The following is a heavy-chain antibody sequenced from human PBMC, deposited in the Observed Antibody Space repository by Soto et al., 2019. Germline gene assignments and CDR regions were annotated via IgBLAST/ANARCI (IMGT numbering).Heavy chain of an antibody. D-gene: IGHD3-10*01. V-gene: IGHV3-23*01. J-gene: IGHJ4*02. CDR2: ISVSGTNT. Sequence: PGGSLRLSCAASGFAFREYAMIWVRQAPGKGLEWVSTISVSGTNTYYGDSVKGRFAVSRDNSKNKLYLQMSSLRAEDTALHYCARLGGSGTDNWGQGTLVTVSS. CDR3: ARLGGSGTDN. CDR1: GFAFREYA.